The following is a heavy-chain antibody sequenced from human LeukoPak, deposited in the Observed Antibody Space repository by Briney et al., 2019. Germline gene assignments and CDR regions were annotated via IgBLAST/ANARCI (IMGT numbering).Heavy chain of an antibody. CDR1: GFTFSSYA. CDR3: ARNYGPRGFDI. CDR2: ISYDGTNK. Sequence: GGSLRLSCAASGFTFSSYAMHWVRQAPGKGLEWVAVISYDGTNKYYADSVKGRFTISRDNSKNTLYLQMNSLRAEDTAVYYCARNYGPRGFDIWGRGTMVTVSS. V-gene: IGHV3-30-3*02. J-gene: IGHJ3*02. D-gene: IGHD1-7*01.